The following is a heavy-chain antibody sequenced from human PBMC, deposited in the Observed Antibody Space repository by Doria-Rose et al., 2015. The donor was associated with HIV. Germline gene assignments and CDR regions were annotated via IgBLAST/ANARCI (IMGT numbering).Heavy chain of an antibody. CDR3: AREGGSSWRSFDY. CDR2: INPNNGDT. Sequence: SCKASGYTFTGYYLHWVRQAPGQGLEWVGWINPNNGDTNYAQKLQGRVTMARHTSITTAYMEMSRPRSDDTAVYYCAREGGSSWRSFDYWGQGTLVTVSS. CDR1: GYTFTGYY. V-gene: IGHV1-2*02. D-gene: IGHD6-13*01. J-gene: IGHJ4*02.